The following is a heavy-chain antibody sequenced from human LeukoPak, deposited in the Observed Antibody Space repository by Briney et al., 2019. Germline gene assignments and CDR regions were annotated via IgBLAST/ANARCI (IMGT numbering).Heavy chain of an antibody. CDR3: ARERPDNDY. Sequence: PGGSLRLSCAASGLTFSGYWMNWVRQAPGKGLEWVANIKPDGSEKYYVDSVKGRFTISRDNAKNSLYLQMTSLRAEDTAVYYCARERPDNDYWGQGTLVTVSS. CDR1: GLTFSGYW. J-gene: IGHJ4*02. CDR2: IKPDGSEK. V-gene: IGHV3-7*01. D-gene: IGHD1-1*01.